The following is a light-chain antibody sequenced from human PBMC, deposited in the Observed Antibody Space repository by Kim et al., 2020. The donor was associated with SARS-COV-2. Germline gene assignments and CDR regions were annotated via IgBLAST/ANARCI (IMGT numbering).Light chain of an antibody. J-gene: IGKJ4*01. V-gene: IGKV1-12*01. CDR1: QDISTW. CDR2: AVS. Sequence: DIQMTQSPSSVSASVGDRVTMSCRASQDISTWLAWYQQKPGKAPKLLIYAVSNLESGVPSRFSGSGSGTHFTLTINSLHPEDIATYYCLQTNSFPLTFGGGTKLEIK. CDR3: LQTNSFPLT.